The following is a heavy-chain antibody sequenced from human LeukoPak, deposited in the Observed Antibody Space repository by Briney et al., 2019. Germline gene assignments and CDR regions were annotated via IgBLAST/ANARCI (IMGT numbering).Heavy chain of an antibody. CDR1: GGSLSGYS. J-gene: IGHJ6*03. CDR3: ARGLGYCTNGVCRYYMDV. V-gene: IGHV4-34*01. CDR2: INHSGST. Sequence: SETLSLTCAVYGGSLSGYSWSWFRQPPGKGLEWIGEINHSGSTNHNPSLKSRVTLSVDPSKNQFSLQLSSVTAADTAVYYCARGLGYCTNGVCRYYMDVWGKGTTVTVSS. D-gene: IGHD2-8*01.